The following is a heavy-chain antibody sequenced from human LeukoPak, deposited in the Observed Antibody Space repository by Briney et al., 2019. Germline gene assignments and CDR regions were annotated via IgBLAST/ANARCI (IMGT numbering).Heavy chain of an antibody. CDR3: AGRAQTTGWSFDY. J-gene: IGHJ4*02. CDR2: IHTSGST. Sequence: SETLSLTCIVSGGSISSFYWSWIRQPAGKGLEWIGQIHTSGSTNYNPSLKSRVAMSVDTSKNQFSLELSSVTAADTAVYYCAGRAQTTGWSFDYWGQGALVTVSS. CDR1: GGSISSFY. V-gene: IGHV4-4*07. D-gene: IGHD6-19*01.